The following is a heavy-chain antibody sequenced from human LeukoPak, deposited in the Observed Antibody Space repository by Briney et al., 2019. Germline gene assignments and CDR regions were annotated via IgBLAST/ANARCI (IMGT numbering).Heavy chain of an antibody. V-gene: IGHV3-11*01. J-gene: IGHJ4*02. CDR3: AKDIDSVARYTFDY. D-gene: IGHD2-2*02. CDR2: ISSSGSTI. Sequence: GGSLRLSCAASGFTFSDYYMSWIRQAPGKGLEWVSYISSSGSTIYYADSVKGRFTISRDNAKNSLYLQMNSLRAEDTALYYCAKDIDSVARYTFDYWGQGTLVTVSS. CDR1: GFTFSDYY.